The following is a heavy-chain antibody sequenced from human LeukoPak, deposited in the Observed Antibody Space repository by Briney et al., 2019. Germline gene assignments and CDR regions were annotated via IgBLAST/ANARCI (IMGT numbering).Heavy chain of an antibody. Sequence: TSETLSLTCTVSGGSISSYDWSWIRQPAGKGREGIGRIYTSGSTNYNPSLKSRITLSVDTYKNQFSLKLSSVTDAATAVYYCARGGRIAARRYAFDIWGQGTMVTVSS. D-gene: IGHD6-6*01. CDR1: GGSISSYD. CDR3: ARGGRIAARRYAFDI. V-gene: IGHV4-4*07. J-gene: IGHJ3*02. CDR2: IYTSGST.